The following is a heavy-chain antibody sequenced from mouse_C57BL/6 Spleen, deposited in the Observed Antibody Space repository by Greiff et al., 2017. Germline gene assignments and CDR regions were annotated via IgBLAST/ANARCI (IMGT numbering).Heavy chain of an antibody. CDR1: GYTFTSYW. J-gene: IGHJ4*01. CDR2: IHPNSGST. Sequence: VQLQQPGAELVKPGASVKLSCKASGYTFTSYWMHWVKQRPGQGLEWIGMIHPNSGSTNYNEKFKIKATLTVDKSSSTAYMQLSSLTSEDSAVYYCARGDYGSSRRYAMDYWGQGTSVTVSS. CDR3: ARGDYGSSRRYAMDY. D-gene: IGHD1-1*01. V-gene: IGHV1-64*01.